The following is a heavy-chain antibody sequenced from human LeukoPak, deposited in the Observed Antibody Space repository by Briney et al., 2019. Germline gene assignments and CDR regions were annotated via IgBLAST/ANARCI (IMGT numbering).Heavy chain of an antibody. Sequence: VASVKVSCKASGGTFISYAISWVRQAPGQGLEWMGGIIPIFGTANYAQKFQGRVTITADESTSTAYMELSSLRSEDTAVYYCARGELPYYYDSSGYYALNYWGQGTLVTVSS. CDR3: ARGELPYYYDSSGYYALNY. D-gene: IGHD3-22*01. J-gene: IGHJ4*02. CDR1: GGTFISYA. CDR2: IIPIFGTA. V-gene: IGHV1-69*13.